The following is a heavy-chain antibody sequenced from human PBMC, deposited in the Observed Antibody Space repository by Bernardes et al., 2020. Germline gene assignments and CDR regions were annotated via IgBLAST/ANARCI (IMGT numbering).Heavy chain of an antibody. J-gene: IGHJ4*02. Sequence: GGSLRLSCAASGLTFSTYAMSWVRQAPGKGLEWVSTITNGGGTTYYADSVNGRFTISRDNSKNTLFLQMNSLSADDTAVYYCAKDWPSTDYCFDYWGQGTLVTVSS. CDR1: GLTFSTYA. V-gene: IGHV3-23*01. CDR3: AKDWPSTDYCFDY. CDR2: ITNGGGTT.